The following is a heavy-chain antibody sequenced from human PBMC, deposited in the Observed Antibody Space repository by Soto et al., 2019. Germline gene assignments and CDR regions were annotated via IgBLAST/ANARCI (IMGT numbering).Heavy chain of an antibody. CDR3: ARDIEYSGYDGFDY. CDR1: GYTFTSYG. CDR2: ISAYNGNT. J-gene: IGHJ4*02. V-gene: IGHV1-18*01. Sequence: VASVKVSCKASGYTFTSYGISWVRQAPGQGLEWMGWISAYNGNTNYAQKLQGRVTMTTDTSTSTAYMELRSLRSDDTAVYYCARDIEYSGYDGFDYWGQGTLVTVSS. D-gene: IGHD5-12*01.